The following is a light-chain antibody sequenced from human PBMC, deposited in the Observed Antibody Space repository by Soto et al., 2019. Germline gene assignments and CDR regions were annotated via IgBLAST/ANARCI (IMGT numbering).Light chain of an antibody. CDR1: QSVSSSY. Sequence: EIVLTQSPGTLSSSPGERATLSCRASQSVSSSYLAWYQQKPGQAPRLLIYGASSRATGIPDGFSGSGSGTGFTLTISRLEPEDFAVYYCQQYGSSRTFGQGTKVDIK. V-gene: IGKV3-20*01. J-gene: IGKJ1*01. CDR3: QQYGSSRT. CDR2: GAS.